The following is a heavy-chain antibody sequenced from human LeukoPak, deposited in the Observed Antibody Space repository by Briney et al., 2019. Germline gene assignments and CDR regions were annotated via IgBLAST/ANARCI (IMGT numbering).Heavy chain of an antibody. D-gene: IGHD6-13*01. V-gene: IGHV1-18*01. J-gene: IGHJ6*02. CDR2: ISAYNGNT. CDR1: GYTFTIYG. CDR3: ARGSSSSHYYGMDV. Sequence: GASVTVSFTASGYTFTIYGISWVRQAPGQGLEWMGWISAYNGNTNYAQKLQGRVTMTTDTSTSTSYMELSSLRSEDTAVYYCARGSSSSHYYGMDVWGQGTTVTVSS.